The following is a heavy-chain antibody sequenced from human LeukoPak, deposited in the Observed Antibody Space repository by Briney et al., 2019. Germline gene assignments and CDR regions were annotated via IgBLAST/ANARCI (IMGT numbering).Heavy chain of an antibody. CDR2: INPNSGGT. CDR3: AITSGSYYEEIHY. J-gene: IGHJ4*01. V-gene: IGHV1-2*02. D-gene: IGHD1-26*01. Sequence: ASVKVSCKASGYTFTGYYMHWVRQAPGQGLEWMGWINPNSGGTNYAQKFQGRVTMTRDTSISTAYMELSRLRSDDTAVYYCAITSGSYYEEIHYWGQEPWSPSPQ. CDR1: GYTFTGYY.